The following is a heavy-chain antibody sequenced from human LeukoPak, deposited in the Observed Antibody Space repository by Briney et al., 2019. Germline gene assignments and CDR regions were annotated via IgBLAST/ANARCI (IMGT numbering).Heavy chain of an antibody. V-gene: IGHV1-8*02. D-gene: IGHD6-6*01. CDR1: GYTFTSYG. Sequence: GASVKVSCKASGYTFTSYGISWVRQAPGQGLEWMGWMNPNSGNTGYAQKFQGRVTMTRNTSISTAYMELSSLRSEDTAVYYCARGDSSSSSDYWGQGTLVTVSS. CDR2: MNPNSGNT. J-gene: IGHJ4*02. CDR3: ARGDSSSSSDY.